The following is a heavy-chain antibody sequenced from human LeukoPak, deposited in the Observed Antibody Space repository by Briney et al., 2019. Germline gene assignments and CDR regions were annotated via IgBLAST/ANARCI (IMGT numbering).Heavy chain of an antibody. D-gene: IGHD3-10*01. CDR3: ARDGAYYYGSGRPVGMDV. J-gene: IGHJ6*02. Sequence: SETLSLTCTVSGGSISSYYWSWIRQPPGKGLEWIGYIYYSGSTNYNPSLKSRVTISVDTSKNQFSLKLSSVTAADTAVYYCARDGAYYYGSGRPVGMDVWGQGTTVTVSS. V-gene: IGHV4-59*01. CDR2: IYYSGST. CDR1: GGSISSYY.